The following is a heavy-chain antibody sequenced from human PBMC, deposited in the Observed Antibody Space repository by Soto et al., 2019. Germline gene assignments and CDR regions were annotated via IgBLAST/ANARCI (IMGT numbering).Heavy chain of an antibody. CDR2: IYYSGST. V-gene: IGHV4-59*01. J-gene: IGHJ4*02. D-gene: IGHD3-10*01. CDR3: ARTNYYASGSYDY. CDR1: GGSISTYY. Sequence: SVTLSLTCTVSGGSISTYYWSWIRQPPGKGLEWIGYIYYSGSTNYNPSLKSRVTISVDTSKNQFSLKLSSVTAADTAVYYWARTNYYASGSYDYWGQGTLVTVAS.